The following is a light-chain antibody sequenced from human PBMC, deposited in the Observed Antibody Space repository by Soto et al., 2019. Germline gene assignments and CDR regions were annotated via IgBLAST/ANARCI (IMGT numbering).Light chain of an antibody. V-gene: IGKV3-20*01. CDR1: QSVRSSY. Sequence: EIVLTQSPGTLSLSPGERATLSCRASQSVRSSYLAWYQHKPGRAPRLLIYAASSRATGIPDRFSGSGSGTDFTLTISRLEPEDFAVYYCQQYGSSPWTFGQGTKVEI. CDR3: QQYGSSPWT. CDR2: AAS. J-gene: IGKJ1*01.